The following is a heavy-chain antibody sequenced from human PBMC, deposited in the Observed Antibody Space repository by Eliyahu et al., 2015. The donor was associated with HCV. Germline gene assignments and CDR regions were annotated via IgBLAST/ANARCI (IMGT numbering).Heavy chain of an antibody. V-gene: IGHV1-18*01. CDR3: ARDGMMFSSSLWRIVGVTDDVFDF. Sequence: QVHLVQSGPEVKKPGASVKVSCKASGYTFSXXGXXWVRQAPGHGLEWMGWIXGHNGNTKYAENXQDRITMTTDTSTNTIYMELRSLRPGDTAIYYCARDGMMFSSSLWRIVGVTDDVFDFWGQGTQVTVSS. CDR1: GYTFSXXG. CDR2: IXGHNGNT. J-gene: IGHJ4*02. D-gene: IGHD1-26*01.